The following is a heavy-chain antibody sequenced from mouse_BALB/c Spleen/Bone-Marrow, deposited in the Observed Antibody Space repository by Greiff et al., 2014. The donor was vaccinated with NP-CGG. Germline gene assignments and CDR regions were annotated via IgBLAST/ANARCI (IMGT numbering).Heavy chain of an antibody. J-gene: IGHJ1*01. Sequence: EVKLMESGGGLVQPGSSLRLSCATSGFTFTDYYMSWVRQPPGKALEWLGFIRNKANGYTTEYSASVKGRFTISRDNSQSILYLQMNTLRAEDSATYYCARDKNYGSYWYFDVWGAGTTVTVSS. V-gene: IGHV7-3*02. CDR2: IRNKANGYTT. CDR3: ARDKNYGSYWYFDV. D-gene: IGHD2-1*01. CDR1: GFTFTDYY.